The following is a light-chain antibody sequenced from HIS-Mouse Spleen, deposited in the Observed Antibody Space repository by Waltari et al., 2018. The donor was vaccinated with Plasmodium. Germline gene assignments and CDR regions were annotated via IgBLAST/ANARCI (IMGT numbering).Light chain of an antibody. V-gene: IGKV3-15*01. CDR2: GAS. Sequence: EIVMTHSPAPLSVSPGASATLSCRASQSVSSNLAWYQQKPGQAPRLLIYGASTRATGIPARFSGSGSGTEFTLTISSLQSEDFAVYYCQQYNNWSFTFGPGTKVDIK. CDR3: QQYNNWSFT. J-gene: IGKJ3*01. CDR1: QSVSSN.